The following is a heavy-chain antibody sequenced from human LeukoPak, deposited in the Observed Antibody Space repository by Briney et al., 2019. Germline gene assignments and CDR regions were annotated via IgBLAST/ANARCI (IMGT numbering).Heavy chain of an antibody. V-gene: IGHV4-4*07. CDR3: ARARSASSSSFYYYYYMDV. D-gene: IGHD6-6*01. CDR1: GGSISSYY. J-gene: IGHJ6*03. Sequence: SETLSLTCTVSGGSISSYYWSWIRQPAGKGLEWIGRIYTSGSTNYNPSLKSRVTMSVDTSKNQFSLKLSSVTAADTAVYYCARARSASSSSFYYYYYMDVWGKGTTVTVSS. CDR2: IYTSGST.